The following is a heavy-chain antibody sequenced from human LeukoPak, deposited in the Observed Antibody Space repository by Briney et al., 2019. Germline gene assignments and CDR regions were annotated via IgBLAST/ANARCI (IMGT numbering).Heavy chain of an antibody. V-gene: IGHV1-46*01. D-gene: IGHD2-15*01. CDR3: AGDPHARVGYCSGGSCYSWFDP. J-gene: IGHJ5*02. Sequence: ASVKVSCKASGYTFTSYYMHWVRQAPGQGLEWMGIINPSGGSTSYAQKFQGRVTMTRDTSTSTVYMELRSLRSEDTAVYYCAGDPHARVGYCSGGSCYSWFDPWGQGTLVTVSS. CDR1: GYTFTSYY. CDR2: INPSGGST.